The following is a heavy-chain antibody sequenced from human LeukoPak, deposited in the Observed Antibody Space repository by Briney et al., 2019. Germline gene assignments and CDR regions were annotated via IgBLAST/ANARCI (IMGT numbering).Heavy chain of an antibody. CDR2: INHSGST. V-gene: IGHV4-34*01. CDR3: ARGTSWFDY. Sequence: PSXXLSLTCAVYGGSFSGYYWSWVRQPPGKGLEWIGEINHSGSTNYNPSLKSGVTISVETCKKKFSLKLSSVTAADTAVYYCARGTSWFDYWGQGTLVTVSS. CDR1: GGSFSGYY. J-gene: IGHJ4*02.